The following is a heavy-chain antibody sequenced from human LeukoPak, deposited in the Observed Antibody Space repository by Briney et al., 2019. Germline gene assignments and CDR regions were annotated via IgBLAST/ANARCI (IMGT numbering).Heavy chain of an antibody. Sequence: SETLSLTCTVSAGSLSSFYWSWIRQPPGKGLEWIGYVYYSGSTYFNPSPKSRVTISVDTSKNQFSLNLNSVTAADTAVYYCARYDSEAGDFDYWGQGTLVTVSS. V-gene: IGHV4-59*01. J-gene: IGHJ4*02. CDR2: VYYSGST. CDR1: AGSLSSFY. CDR3: ARYDSEAGDFDY. D-gene: IGHD6-13*01.